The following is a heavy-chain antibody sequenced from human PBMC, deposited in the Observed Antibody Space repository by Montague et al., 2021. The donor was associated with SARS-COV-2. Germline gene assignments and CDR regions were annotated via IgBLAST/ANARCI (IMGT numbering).Heavy chain of an antibody. Sequence: CAISGDSVSRNSAAWNWIRQSSSRGLEWLGRTYYRSKWYNDYAVSVKSRVTINPDTSKNQFSLQLNSVTPEDSAVYYCARAGSLDNFDYWGQGTLVTVSS. CDR1: GDSVSRNSAA. D-gene: IGHD1-1*01. CDR2: TYYRSKWYN. J-gene: IGHJ4*02. V-gene: IGHV6-1*01. CDR3: ARAGSLDNFDY.